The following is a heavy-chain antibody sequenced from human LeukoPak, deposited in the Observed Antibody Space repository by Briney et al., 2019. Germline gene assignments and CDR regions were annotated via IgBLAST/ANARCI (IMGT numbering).Heavy chain of an antibody. CDR1: GFTFSNYA. D-gene: IGHD3-16*02. CDR2: ISGSGGST. V-gene: IGHV3-23*01. Sequence: GGSLRLSCAASGFTFSNYAMSWVRQAPGKGLEWVSAISGSGGSTYYADSVKGRFTISRDNSKNTLYLQMNSLRAEDTAVYYCAKDSYDYVWGSYRYKYYFDYWGQGTLVTVSS. CDR3: AKDSYDYVWGSYRYKYYFDY. J-gene: IGHJ4*02.